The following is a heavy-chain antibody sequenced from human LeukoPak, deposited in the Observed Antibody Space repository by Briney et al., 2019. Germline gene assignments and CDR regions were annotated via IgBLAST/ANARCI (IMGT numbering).Heavy chain of an antibody. CDR3: ARDPNVGYGDAYFDY. V-gene: IGHV3-33*01. Sequence: PRRSLRLSCAASGFTFSSYGMHWVRQAPGKGLEWVAVIWYDGSNKYYADSVKGRFTISRDNSKNTLYLQMNSLRAEDTAVYYCARDPNVGYGDAYFDYWGQGTLVTVSS. J-gene: IGHJ4*02. CDR1: GFTFSSYG. D-gene: IGHD4-17*01. CDR2: IWYDGSNK.